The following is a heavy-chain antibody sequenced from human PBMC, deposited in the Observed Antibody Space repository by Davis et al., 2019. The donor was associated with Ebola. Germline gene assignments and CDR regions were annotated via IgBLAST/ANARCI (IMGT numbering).Heavy chain of an antibody. J-gene: IGHJ5*02. Sequence: ASVKVSCKASGYTFTSYGISWVRQAPGQGLEWMGWISAYNGNTNYAQKLQGRVTMTRDTSTSTVYMELSSLRSEDTAVYYCARDPIVVVPAAIPSGWFDPWGQGTLVTVSS. CDR3: ARDPIVVVPAAIPSGWFDP. V-gene: IGHV1-18*01. CDR2: ISAYNGNT. CDR1: GYTFTSYG. D-gene: IGHD2-2*02.